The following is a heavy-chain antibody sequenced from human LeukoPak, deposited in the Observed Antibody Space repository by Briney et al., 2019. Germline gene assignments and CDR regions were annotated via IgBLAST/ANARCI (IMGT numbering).Heavy chain of an antibody. D-gene: IGHD2-2*01. CDR1: GFTFSAYG. CDR3: AKHRSYCSTTSCFFNYYYYYMDV. CDR2: VSGADGTT. Sequence: GGSLRLSCAASGFTFSAYGMSWVRQSPRKGLEWVSGVSGADGTTYYADSVKGRFTISRDNSKSTLYLQMNNLRAEDTAVYYCAKHRSYCSTTSCFFNYYYYYMDVWGKGTTVTVSS. V-gene: IGHV3-23*01. J-gene: IGHJ6*03.